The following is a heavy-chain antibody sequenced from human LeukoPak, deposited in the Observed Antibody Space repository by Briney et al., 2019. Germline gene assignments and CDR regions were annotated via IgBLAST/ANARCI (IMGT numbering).Heavy chain of an antibody. CDR2: IYYSGST. V-gene: IGHV4-39*07. Sequence: SETLSLTCTVSGGSISSYYWSWIRQPPGKGLEWIGSIYYSGSTYYNPSLKSRVTISVDTSKNQFSLKLSSVTAADTAVYYCAGVTVDAFDIWGQGTMVTVSS. D-gene: IGHD2-21*02. CDR3: AGVTVDAFDI. J-gene: IGHJ3*02. CDR1: GGSISSYY.